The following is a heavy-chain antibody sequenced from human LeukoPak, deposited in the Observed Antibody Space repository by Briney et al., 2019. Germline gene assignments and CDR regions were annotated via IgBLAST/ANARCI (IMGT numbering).Heavy chain of an antibody. CDR2: IYNSGST. CDR3: ARQSGYSRKFDY. CDR1: GASISSYY. J-gene: IGHJ4*02. D-gene: IGHD6-13*01. Sequence: MPSETLSLTCTVSGASISSYYWSWIRQPAGKGLEWIGRIYNSGSTNYNTNYNPSLSSRATMSVDTSKKQFSLMLHSVTAADTAVYFCARQSGYSRKFDYWGQGTLVTVSS. V-gene: IGHV4-4*07.